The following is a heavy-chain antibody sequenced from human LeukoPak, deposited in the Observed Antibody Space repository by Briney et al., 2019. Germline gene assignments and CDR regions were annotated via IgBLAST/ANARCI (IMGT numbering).Heavy chain of an antibody. CDR3: AKDISLYYYDSSGYSQLDY. CDR2: TSWNSGSI. D-gene: IGHD3-22*01. J-gene: IGHJ4*02. Sequence: GRSLRLSCAASGFTFDDYAMHWVRHAPGKGLEWVSGTSWNSGSIGYADSVKGRFTISRDNAKNSLYLQMNSLRAEDTALYYCAKDISLYYYDSSGYSQLDYWGQGTLVTVSS. CDR1: GFTFDDYA. V-gene: IGHV3-9*01.